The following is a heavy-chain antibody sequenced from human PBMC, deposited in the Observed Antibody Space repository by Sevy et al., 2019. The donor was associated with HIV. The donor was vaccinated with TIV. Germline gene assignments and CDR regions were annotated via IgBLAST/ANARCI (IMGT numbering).Heavy chain of an antibody. V-gene: IGHV3-48*02. D-gene: IGHD3-22*01. CDR3: ARDRYSYDSNYGFDY. CDR2: ISSSRNTI. CDR1: GFTFSSYS. J-gene: IGHJ4*02. Sequence: GGSLRLSCAASGFTFSSYSMNWVRQAPGKELEWVSYISSSRNTIFYADSVKGRFTISRDNAKNSLYLQMNSLRDEDTAVYYCARDRYSYDSNYGFDYWGQGTLVTVSS.